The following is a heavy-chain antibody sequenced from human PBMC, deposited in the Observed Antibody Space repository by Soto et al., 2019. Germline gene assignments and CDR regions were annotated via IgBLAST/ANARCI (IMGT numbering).Heavy chain of an antibody. CDR2: ILNDASGH. J-gene: IGHJ4*02. Sequence: QVQLVESGGGVDQPGTSLRLSCAASGFTCSRHGMHWVRQTPGKGLEWLAVILNDASGHWYADSVKGRFTISRDNFENTLYLQMNGLRLEDTAMYYCARYDDYPDNGFDYWGQGTLVTVSS. D-gene: IGHD4-17*01. CDR3: ARYDDYPDNGFDY. CDR1: GFTCSRHG. V-gene: IGHV3-33*01.